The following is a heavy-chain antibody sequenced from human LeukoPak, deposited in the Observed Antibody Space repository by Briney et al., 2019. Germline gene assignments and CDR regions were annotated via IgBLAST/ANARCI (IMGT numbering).Heavy chain of an antibody. CDR2: FYFSGST. V-gene: IGHV4-39*07. Sequence: PSETLSLTCAVSGGSISSSRYYWGWIRQPPGKGLEWIASFYFSGSTYYNPSLKSRVTVSIDPSKNHFFLNLTSVTAADTAVYYCARGYSSIPWDYWGQGTLVTVSS. CDR3: ARGYSSIPWDY. J-gene: IGHJ4*02. CDR1: GGSISSSRYY. D-gene: IGHD6-13*01.